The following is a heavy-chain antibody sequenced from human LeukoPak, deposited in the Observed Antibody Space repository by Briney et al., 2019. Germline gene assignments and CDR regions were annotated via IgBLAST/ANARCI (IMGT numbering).Heavy chain of an antibody. V-gene: IGHV1-2*02. Sequence: GASVKVSCKASGYTFTGYYMHWVRQAPGQGLEWMGWINPNSGSTNYAQEFQGRVTMTRDTSISTAYMELRSLRSDDTAVYYCAVVRAGYYYDSSGYYPLVYWGQGTLVTVSS. D-gene: IGHD3-22*01. CDR1: GYTFTGYY. CDR3: AVVRAGYYYDSSGYYPLVY. CDR2: INPNSGST. J-gene: IGHJ4*02.